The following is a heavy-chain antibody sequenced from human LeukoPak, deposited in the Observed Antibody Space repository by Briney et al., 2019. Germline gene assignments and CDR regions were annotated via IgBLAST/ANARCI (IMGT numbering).Heavy chain of an antibody. V-gene: IGHV3-7*01. CDR3: ARAGRGITMVRGVMGAY. D-gene: IGHD3-10*01. J-gene: IGHJ4*02. CDR1: GFTFSSYW. CDR2: IKQDGSEK. Sequence: GGSLRLSCAASGFTFSSYWMSWVRQAPGKGLEWVANIKQDGSEKYYVDSVKGRFTISRDNAKNSLYLQMNSLRAEDTAVYYCARAGRGITMVRGVMGAYWGQGTQVTVSS.